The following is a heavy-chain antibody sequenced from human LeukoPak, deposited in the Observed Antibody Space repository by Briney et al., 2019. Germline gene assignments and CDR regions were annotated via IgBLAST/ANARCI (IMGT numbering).Heavy chain of an antibody. V-gene: IGHV3-23*01. CDR3: AKIPKGGYFDS. Sequence: GGSLRLSCAASGLSFSTYGMSWVRQAPGKGLEWVSGISGSGETTYYADSVKGRFTISRDNSKNTLYLQMNSLRAEDTAVYYCAKIPKGGYFDSWGQGTLVTVSS. CDR2: ISGSGETT. J-gene: IGHJ4*02. CDR1: GLSFSTYG. D-gene: IGHD2-2*01.